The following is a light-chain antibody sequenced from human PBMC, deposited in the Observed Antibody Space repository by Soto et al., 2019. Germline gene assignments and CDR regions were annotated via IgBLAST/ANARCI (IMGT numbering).Light chain of an antibody. CDR2: EGS. CDR3: CSYAGSSTWV. CDR1: SSDVGNYNI. J-gene: IGLJ3*02. Sequence: QSALTQPASVSGSPGQSITISCTGTSSDVGNYNIVSWYQQHPGKAPKLIIYEGSKRPSGVSNRFSGSKSGNTASLTISGLQAEDEADYYCCSYAGSSTWVFGGGTKVTVL. V-gene: IGLV2-23*01.